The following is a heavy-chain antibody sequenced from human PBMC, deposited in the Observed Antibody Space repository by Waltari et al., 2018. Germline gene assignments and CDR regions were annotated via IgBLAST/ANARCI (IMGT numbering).Heavy chain of an antibody. CDR2: IHGDGRT. Sequence: EVQLVESGGGLMQPGGSLRLSCATSDFTVNTHYVHRLRQAPGKGLEWVSVIHGDGRTHYADSVKGRFTISRDSSKNTVYLQMDSLRVGDAAVYYCTRDRGSYSSSGYALGGMHYWGQGTLVTVSS. D-gene: IGHD3-16*01. J-gene: IGHJ4*02. CDR1: DFTVNTHY. CDR3: TRDRGSYSSSGYALGGMHY. V-gene: IGHV3-53*01.